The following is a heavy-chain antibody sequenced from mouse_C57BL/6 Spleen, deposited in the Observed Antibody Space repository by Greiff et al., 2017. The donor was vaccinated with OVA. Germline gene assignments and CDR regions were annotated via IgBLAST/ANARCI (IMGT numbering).Heavy chain of an antibody. CDR1: GFTFSDYG. CDR3: AKVVADDAMYY. V-gene: IGHV5-17*01. CDR2: IRSGSSTI. Sequence: VQLTASGGGLVPPGGSLTLSYAASGFTFSDYGMHWVRQAPEKGLAWVAYIRSGSSTISYAATVKGRFTISRDKAKKTLFLQMTGLRAKDTAMDNCAKVVADDAMYYWGQGTSVTVSS. D-gene: IGHD1-1*01. J-gene: IGHJ4*01.